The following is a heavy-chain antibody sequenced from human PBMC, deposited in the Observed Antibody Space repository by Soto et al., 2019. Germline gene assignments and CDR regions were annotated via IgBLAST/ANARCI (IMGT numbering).Heavy chain of an antibody. CDR2: IYYSGST. Sequence: PSETLSLTCTVSGGSISSYYWSWIRQPPGKGLEWIGYIYYSGSTNYKPSLKSRVTISVDTSKNQFSLKLSSVTAADTAVYYCARLSFLNYYGMDVWGQGTTVTVYS. D-gene: IGHD3-16*02. J-gene: IGHJ6*02. CDR3: ARLSFLNYYGMDV. CDR1: GGSISSYY. V-gene: IGHV4-59*01.